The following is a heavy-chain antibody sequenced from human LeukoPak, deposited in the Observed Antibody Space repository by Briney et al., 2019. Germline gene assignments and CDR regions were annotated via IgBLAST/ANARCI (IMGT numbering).Heavy chain of an antibody. CDR1: GYTFTNYW. D-gene: IGHD1-26*01. V-gene: IGHV5-51*01. Sequence: GESLKISCKGSGYTFTNYWIGWVRQMPGKGLEFMGIIYPGDSDTRYSPSFQGQVIISADKSISTTYLQWSSLKASDTAMYRCARGGIVGDSTTSFFDFWGQGTLVTVSS. J-gene: IGHJ4*02. CDR2: IYPGDSDT. CDR3: ARGGIVGDSTTSFFDF.